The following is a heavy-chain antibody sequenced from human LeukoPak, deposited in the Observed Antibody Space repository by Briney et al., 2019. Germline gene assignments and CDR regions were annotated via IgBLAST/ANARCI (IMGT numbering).Heavy chain of an antibody. J-gene: IGHJ6*02. CDR2: SGSGGST. Sequence: SGSGGSTYYADSVKGRFTISRDNSRDTLYLRMNSLRAEDTAVYYCAKDYGRFGDSYYYYAMDDWGLGTTVTVSS. D-gene: IGHD3-10*01. CDR3: AKDYGRFGDSYYYYAMDD. V-gene: IGHV3-23*01.